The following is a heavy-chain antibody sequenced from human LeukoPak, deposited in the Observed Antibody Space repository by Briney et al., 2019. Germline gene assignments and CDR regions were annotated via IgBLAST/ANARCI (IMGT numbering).Heavy chain of an antibody. CDR2: IYYSGST. CDR1: GGSISSGGYY. D-gene: IGHD3-22*01. J-gene: IGHJ4*02. V-gene: IGHV4-31*03. CDR3: ARDRGSGYYYSLEPIDY. Sequence: PSQTLSLTCTVSGGSISSGGYYWSWIRQHPGKGLEWIGYIYYSGSTYYNPSLKSRVTISVDTSKNQFSLKLSSVTAADTAVYYCARDRGSGYYYSLEPIDYWGQGTLVTVSS.